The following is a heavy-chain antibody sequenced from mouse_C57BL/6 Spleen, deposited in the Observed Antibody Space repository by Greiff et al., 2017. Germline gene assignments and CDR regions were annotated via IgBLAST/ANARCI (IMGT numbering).Heavy chain of an antibody. V-gene: IGHV1-59*01. D-gene: IGHD1-1*01. CDR3: ARGDYGYYAMDY. CDR1: GYTFTSYW. CDR2: IDPSDSYT. Sequence: VQLQQPGAELVRPGTSVKLSCKASGYTFTSYWMHWVKQRPGQGLEWIGVIDPSDSYTNYNQKFKGKATLTVDTSSSTAYMQLSSLTSADSAVYYCARGDYGYYAMDYWGQGTSVTVSS. J-gene: IGHJ4*01.